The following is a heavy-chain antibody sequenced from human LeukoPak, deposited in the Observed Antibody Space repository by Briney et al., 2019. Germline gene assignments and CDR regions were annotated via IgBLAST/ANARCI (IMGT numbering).Heavy chain of an antibody. J-gene: IGHJ4*02. CDR1: GYTFTDYY. CDR3: ARLTTATGGLDY. Sequence: ASATLFHLSSGYTFTDYYTHWVRQAPGQGLEWMGWINPNSGGTNYAQKLQGRVTITRDPSISSAYMPQSRLRSDDSAVDCCARLTTATGGLDYWGKGTLGSVSS. V-gene: IGHV1-2*02. D-gene: IGHD4-17*01. CDR2: INPNSGGT.